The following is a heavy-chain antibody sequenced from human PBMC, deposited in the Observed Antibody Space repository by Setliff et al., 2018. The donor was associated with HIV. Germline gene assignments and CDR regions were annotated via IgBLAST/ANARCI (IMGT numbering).Heavy chain of an antibody. CDR3: AKQGYSDSLYAFDV. J-gene: IGHJ3*01. CDR1: GYTFTAYY. D-gene: IGHD1-26*01. CDR2: IHPNTGST. V-gene: IGHV1-2*06. Sequence: ASVKVSCKTSGYTFTAYYIYWVRQAPGHGLELMGRIHPNTGSTNYLQEFQGRVTITRDTSMSTVYMALTGLTSDDTAVYYCAKQGYSDSLYAFDVWGRGTMVTV.